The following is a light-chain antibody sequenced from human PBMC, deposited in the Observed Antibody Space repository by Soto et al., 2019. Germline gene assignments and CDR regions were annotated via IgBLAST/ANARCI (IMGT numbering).Light chain of an antibody. CDR3: GTWDTSLTVVL. CDR1: SSNIGKNY. Sequence: QSVLTQPPSVSAASGQKVTISCSGSSSNIGKNYVSWYQQLPGTAPKLLIYETNKRPSGIPDRFSGSKSGTSATLGISGLQTGDEDDYYCGTWDTSLTVVLFGGGTKLTVL. V-gene: IGLV1-51*02. J-gene: IGLJ2*01. CDR2: ETN.